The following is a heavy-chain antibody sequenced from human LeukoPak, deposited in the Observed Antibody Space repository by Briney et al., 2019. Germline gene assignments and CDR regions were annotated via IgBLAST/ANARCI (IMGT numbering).Heavy chain of an antibody. CDR2: ISAYNGNT. CDR3: ARARAGYSSGWPPEYFQH. CDR1: GYTFTSYG. D-gene: IGHD6-19*01. Sequence: ASVKVSCKASGYTFTSYGISWVRQAPGQGLEWMGWISAYNGNTNYAQKLQGRVTMTTDTSTSTAYMELRSLRSDDTAVYYCARARAGYSSGWPPEYFQHWGQGTLVTVSS. J-gene: IGHJ1*01. V-gene: IGHV1-18*01.